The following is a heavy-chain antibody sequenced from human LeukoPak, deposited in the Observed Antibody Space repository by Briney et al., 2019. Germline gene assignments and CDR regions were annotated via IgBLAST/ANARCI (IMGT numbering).Heavy chain of an antibody. D-gene: IGHD3-22*01. Sequence: GASVKVSCKASGYTFTGYGISWVRQAPGQGLEWMGWISAYNGNTNYAQKLQGRITMTTDTSTSTAYMELRSLRSDDTAVYYCARGDKSGYYQALDYWGQGTLVTVSS. CDR2: ISAYNGNT. CDR3: ARGDKSGYYQALDY. CDR1: GYTFTGYG. V-gene: IGHV1-18*01. J-gene: IGHJ4*02.